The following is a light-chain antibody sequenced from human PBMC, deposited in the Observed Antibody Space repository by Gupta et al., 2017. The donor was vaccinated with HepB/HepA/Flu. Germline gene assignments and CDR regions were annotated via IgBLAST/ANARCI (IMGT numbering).Light chain of an antibody. V-gene: IGKV1-5*03. CDR2: KAS. J-gene: IGKJ4*01. Sequence: DIQMTQSPSTLSASVGDRVTISCRASQSISSWLAWYQQKPGKAPKLLIYKASSLESGVPSRFSGSGSGTEFTLTISSLQPDDFATYYCQQDNNYPITFGGGTKVEIK. CDR3: QQDNNYPIT. CDR1: QSISSW.